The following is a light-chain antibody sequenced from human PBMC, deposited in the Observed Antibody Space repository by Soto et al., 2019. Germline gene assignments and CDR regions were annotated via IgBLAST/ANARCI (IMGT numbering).Light chain of an antibody. V-gene: IGLV2-14*01. CDR2: DVS. J-gene: IGLJ2*01. Sequence: QSVLTQRASVSGSPGQSITSSCPGTSSDVGGYNYVSWYQQHPGKAPKLMIYDVSNRPSGVSNRFSGSKSGNTASLTISGLQAEDEADYYCSSYTSSSSVVFGGGTNVTVL. CDR3: SSYTSSSSVV. CDR1: SSDVGGYNY.